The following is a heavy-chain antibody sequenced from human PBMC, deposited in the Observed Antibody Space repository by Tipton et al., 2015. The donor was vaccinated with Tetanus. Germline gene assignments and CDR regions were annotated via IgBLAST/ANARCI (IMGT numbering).Heavy chain of an antibody. CDR3: ARDHGITWGGMGYYYGMDV. V-gene: IGHV4-30-4*08. Sequence: SGGSITSDNHYWSWIRQPPGKGLEWIGYIYYSGSTYYNPSLKSRVTISVDTSKNQFSLRLSSVTAADTAVYYCARDHGITWGGMGYYYGMDVWGQGTTVTVSS. CDR2: IYYSGST. CDR1: GGSITSDNHY. D-gene: IGHD3-16*01. J-gene: IGHJ6*02.